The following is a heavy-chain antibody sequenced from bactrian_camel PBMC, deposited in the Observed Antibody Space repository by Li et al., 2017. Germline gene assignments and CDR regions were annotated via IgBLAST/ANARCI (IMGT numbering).Heavy chain of an antibody. CDR1: GFTFSNND. Sequence: VQLVESGGGLVQPGGSLTLSCAASGFTFSNNDMSWVRQAPGKGLEWVSFISRGGDSTAYADSVKGRFTISRANAKDTAYLQLNSLKTEDMAMYYCAKIGLGYWGQGTQVTVS. CDR3: AKIGLGY. V-gene: IGHV3S40*01. J-gene: IGHJ6*01. CDR2: ISRGGDST.